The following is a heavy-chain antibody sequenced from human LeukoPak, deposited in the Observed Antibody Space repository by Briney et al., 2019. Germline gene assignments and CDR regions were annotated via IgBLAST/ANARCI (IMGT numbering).Heavy chain of an antibody. J-gene: IGHJ5*02. CDR3: AREGRGGTIFGVVLNWFDP. D-gene: IGHD3-3*01. CDR1: GYTFTSYY. V-gene: IGHV1-46*03. Sequence: ASVKVSCKASGYTFTSYYMHWVRQAPGQGLEWMGIINPSGGSTSYAQKFQGRVTMTRDTSTSTVYMELSSLRSEATAVYYCAREGRGGTIFGVVLNWFDPWGQGTLVTVSS. CDR2: INPSGGST.